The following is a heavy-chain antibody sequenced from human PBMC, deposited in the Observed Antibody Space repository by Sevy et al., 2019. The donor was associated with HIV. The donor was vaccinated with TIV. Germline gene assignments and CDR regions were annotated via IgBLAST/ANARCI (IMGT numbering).Heavy chain of an antibody. CDR1: GFTFSSYA. CDR3: ATSRRDYGGNFPFDY. V-gene: IGHV3-23*01. Sequence: GGSLRLSCAASGFTFSSYAMSWVRQAPGKGLEWVSAISGSGGSTYYADSVKGRFTISGDNSKNTLYLQMNSLRAEDTAVYYCATSRRDYGGNFPFDYWGQGTLVTVSS. J-gene: IGHJ4*02. CDR2: ISGSGGST. D-gene: IGHD4-17*01.